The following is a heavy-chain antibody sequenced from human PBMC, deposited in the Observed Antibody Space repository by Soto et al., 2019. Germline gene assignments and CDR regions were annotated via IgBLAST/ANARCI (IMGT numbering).Heavy chain of an antibody. Sequence: QVQLVESGGGVVQPGRSLRLSCAASGFTFSSYGMHWVRQAPGKGLEWVAVISYDGSNKYYADSVKGRFTISRDNSKNTLYLQMNSLRAEDTAVYYCAKDQLRGVRGVITYYYGMDVWGQGTRVTASS. D-gene: IGHD3-10*01. CDR1: GFTFSSYG. CDR2: ISYDGSNK. J-gene: IGHJ6*02. V-gene: IGHV3-30*18. CDR3: AKDQLRGVRGVITYYYGMDV.